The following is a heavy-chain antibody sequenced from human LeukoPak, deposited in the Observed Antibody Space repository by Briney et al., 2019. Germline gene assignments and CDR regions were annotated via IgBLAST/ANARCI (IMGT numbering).Heavy chain of an antibody. CDR2: INTNTGYP. CDR1: GYTFTSYA. D-gene: IGHD2-2*01. J-gene: IGHJ3*02. CDR3: AILGLGYCSSTSCYGDVVDAFDI. Sequence: ASVKVSCKASGYTFTSYAMNWVRQAPGQGLEWMGWINTNTGYPTYAQGFTGRFVFSLDTSVSTAYLQISSLKAEDTAVYYCAILGLGYCSSTSCYGDVVDAFDIWGQGTMVTVSS. V-gene: IGHV7-4-1*02.